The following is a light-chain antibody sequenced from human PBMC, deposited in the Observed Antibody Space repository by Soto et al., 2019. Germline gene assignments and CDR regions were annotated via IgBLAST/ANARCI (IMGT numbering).Light chain of an antibody. CDR1: QSVPSTY. V-gene: IGKV3-15*01. CDR2: GAS. J-gene: IGKJ1*01. Sequence: VLSQSPGRLSLSPGERATLSCRASQSVPSTYFAWYQQKPGQAPRLLIYGASTRATGIPARFSGSGSGTEFTLTISSLQSEDFALYYCQQYNNWPTWTFGQGTKVDI. CDR3: QQYNNWPTWT.